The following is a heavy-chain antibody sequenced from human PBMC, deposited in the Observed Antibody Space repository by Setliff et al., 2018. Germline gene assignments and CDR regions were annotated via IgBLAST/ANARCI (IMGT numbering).Heavy chain of an antibody. D-gene: IGHD3-22*01. CDR1: GFTFSGYS. CDR2: ISGSSHII. V-gene: IGHV3-48*04. Sequence: GGSLRLSCAASGFTFSGYSMNWVRQAPGKGLEWVSYISGSSHIISYADSVKGRFTISRDNAKRSLDLQMNGLRTDDTGVYYCVRDDADNYDAFDNWGQGTLVTVSS. CDR3: VRDDADNYDAFDN. J-gene: IGHJ3*02.